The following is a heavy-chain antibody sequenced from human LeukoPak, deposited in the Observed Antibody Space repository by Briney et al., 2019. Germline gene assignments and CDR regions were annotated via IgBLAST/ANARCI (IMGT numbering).Heavy chain of an antibody. CDR2: IYYSGST. J-gene: IGHJ3*02. V-gene: IGHV4-59*08. D-gene: IGHD3/OR15-3a*01. Sequence: SETLSLTCTVFGSMSNHFWSWIRQPPGKGLEWIGYIYYSGSTNYNPSLKSRVTISVDTSKNQFSLKLSSVTAADTAVYYCARHTLGWSPDAFDIWGQGTMVTVSS. CDR3: ARHTLGWSPDAFDI. CDR1: GSMSNHF.